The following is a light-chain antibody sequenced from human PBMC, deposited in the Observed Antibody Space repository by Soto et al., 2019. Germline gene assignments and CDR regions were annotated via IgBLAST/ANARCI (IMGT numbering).Light chain of an antibody. Sequence: QSALTQPASVSGSPGQSITISCTGTSSDVGGYNYVSWYQQHPGKAPKLMIYEVSNRPSGVSNRFSGSKSGNTASLTISGLQAEVEADYYCSSYTSSSTLVVFGGGTQLTV. CDR3: SSYTSSSTLVV. J-gene: IGLJ3*02. CDR2: EVS. V-gene: IGLV2-14*01. CDR1: SSDVGGYNY.